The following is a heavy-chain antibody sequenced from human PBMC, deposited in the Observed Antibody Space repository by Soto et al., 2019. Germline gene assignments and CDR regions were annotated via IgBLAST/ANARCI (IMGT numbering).Heavy chain of an antibody. Sequence: SETLSLTCTVSGGSISSYYWSWIRQPPGKGLEWIGYIYYSGSTNYNPSLKSRVTISVDTSKNQFSLKLSSVTAADTAVYYCARAGFEGPPPNTAVRGKGTTVTVSS. V-gene: IGHV4-59*01. J-gene: IGHJ6*03. CDR1: GGSISSYY. D-gene: IGHD3-9*01. CDR2: IYYSGST. CDR3: ARAGFEGPPPNTAV.